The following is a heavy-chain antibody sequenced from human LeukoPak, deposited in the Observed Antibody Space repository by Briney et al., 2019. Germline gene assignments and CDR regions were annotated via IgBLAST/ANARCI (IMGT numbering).Heavy chain of an antibody. D-gene: IGHD6-6*01. CDR2: ISAYNGNT. J-gene: IGHJ4*02. CDR1: GYTFTSYG. Sequence: AAVKVSCKASGYTFTSYGISWVRQAPGQGLEWMGWISAYNGNTNYAQKLQGRVTMTTDTSTSTAYMELRSLRSDDTAVYYCARSPGGRAARPTDYWGQGTLVTVSS. CDR3: ARSPGGRAARPTDY. V-gene: IGHV1-18*01.